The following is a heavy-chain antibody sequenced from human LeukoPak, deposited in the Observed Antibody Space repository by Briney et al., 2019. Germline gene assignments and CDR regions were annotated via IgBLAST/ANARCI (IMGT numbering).Heavy chain of an antibody. V-gene: IGHV3-30*07. CDR1: GFTFSDYA. CDR2: ISYDGSDE. D-gene: IGHD3-10*01. Sequence: PGTSLRLSCAASGFTFSDYAMHWVRQAPGKGLEWVALISYDGSDEYYADSVKGRFTISRDNSKNTLYLQMNSLRAEDTAVYYCAKSLGYYGSGSNYFDYWGQGTLVTVSS. J-gene: IGHJ4*02. CDR3: AKSLGYYGSGSNYFDY.